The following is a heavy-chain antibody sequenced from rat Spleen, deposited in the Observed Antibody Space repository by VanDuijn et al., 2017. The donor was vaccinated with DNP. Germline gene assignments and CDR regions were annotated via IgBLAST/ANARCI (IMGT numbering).Heavy chain of an antibody. D-gene: IGHD5-1*01. CDR3: TTGTGGY. V-gene: IGHV6-8*01. CDR1: GFTFNNAW. CDR2: IKARSNNYAT. Sequence: EVQLVETGGSLVQPGKSLKLTCATSGFTFNNAWMHWVRQSPEKHLEWVAQIKARSNNYATYYAESVKGRFNISRDDSKRSVYLQMNSLKEGDTAIYYCTTGTGGYWGQGVMVTVSS. J-gene: IGHJ2*01.